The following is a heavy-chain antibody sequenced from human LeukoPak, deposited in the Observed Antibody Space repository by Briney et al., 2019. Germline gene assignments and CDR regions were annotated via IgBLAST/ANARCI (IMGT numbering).Heavy chain of an antibody. Sequence: AGGSLRLSCAASGFTFSSYVMSWVRQAPGKGLAWVSAISGTGGSTFYADSVKGRFTISRDNSKNTLYPQMNSLRAEDTAVYYCAVIVIIAHDAFDIWGQGTMVTVSS. J-gene: IGHJ3*02. V-gene: IGHV3-23*01. CDR2: ISGTGGST. CDR1: GFTFSSYV. D-gene: IGHD3-22*01. CDR3: AVIVIIAHDAFDI.